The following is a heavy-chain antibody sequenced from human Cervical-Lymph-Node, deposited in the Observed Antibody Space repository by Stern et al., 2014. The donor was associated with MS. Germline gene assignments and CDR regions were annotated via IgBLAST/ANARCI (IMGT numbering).Heavy chain of an antibody. V-gene: IGHV1-69*01. CDR1: GGTFSKFP. CDR3: ALSSETSDRWYSLGYDL. Sequence: VQLVESGAEVMKPGSSVKVSCKASGGTFSKFPSSWVRQAPGQGLEWMGGIFPVFGTPTYAQEFRGRVTITADVSTSTVYMELSSLRSDDTAVYYCALSSETSDRWYSLGYDLWGQGTLVTVSS. D-gene: IGHD6-13*01. CDR2: IFPVFGTP. J-gene: IGHJ5*02.